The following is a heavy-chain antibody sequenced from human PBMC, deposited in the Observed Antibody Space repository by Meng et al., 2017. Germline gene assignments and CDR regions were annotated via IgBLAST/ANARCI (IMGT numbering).Heavy chain of an antibody. CDR2: IYSGGST. CDR1: GYSVATRY. V-gene: IGHV3-53*01. J-gene: IGHJ4*02. CDR3: ARDSSSGWYHNY. D-gene: IGHD6-19*01. Sequence: VKFERAGGGLIPLGGLRSLSYMASGYSVATRYSGWVRQAQGKGLGWVSVIYSGGSTYSTDSVKGRFSNSRDKSKNTLDLRMNRLRAEDTAVYFCARDSSSGWYHNYWGQGTLVTVSS.